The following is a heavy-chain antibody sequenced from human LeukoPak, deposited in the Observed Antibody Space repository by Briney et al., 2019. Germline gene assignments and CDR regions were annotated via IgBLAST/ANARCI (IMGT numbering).Heavy chain of an antibody. CDR3: ARDFGNDSSGSPDY. CDR2: VNPNSGGT. J-gene: IGHJ4*02. V-gene: IGHV1-2*02. CDR1: GYTFTGYY. Sequence: ASVKVSCKASGYTFTGYYMHWVRQAPGQGLEWMGWVNPNSGGTNYAQKFQGRVTMTRDTSISTAYMELSRLRSDDTAVYYCARDFGNDSSGSPDYRGQGTLVTVSS. D-gene: IGHD3-22*01.